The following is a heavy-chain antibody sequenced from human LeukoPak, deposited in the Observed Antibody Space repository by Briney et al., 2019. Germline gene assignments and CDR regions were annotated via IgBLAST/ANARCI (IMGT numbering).Heavy chain of an antibody. Sequence: PGGSLRLSCAASGITFGSYWMTWVRQSPGKGLEWIGEIHRSGSPNYNPSLQSRVTISIDRSRNQIALELSSVTAADTAVYYCAREILGGFNPGAYWGQGTLVTVSS. CDR2: IHRSGSP. CDR1: GITFGSYW. D-gene: IGHD1-14*01. CDR3: AREILGGFNPGAY. J-gene: IGHJ4*02. V-gene: IGHV4-4*02.